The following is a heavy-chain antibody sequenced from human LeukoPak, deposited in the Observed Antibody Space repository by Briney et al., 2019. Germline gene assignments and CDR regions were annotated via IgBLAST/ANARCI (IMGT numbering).Heavy chain of an antibody. Sequence: PGGSLRLSCEVSGFTFGRSAMTWVRQTPGKGLEGFSSISSSGNTYYADSVKGRFTISRDNFKNLVNLQMNSLRAEDTAIYYCVKGRMSEDGLDFWGQGSLVTVSS. J-gene: IGHJ4*02. CDR2: ISSSGNT. CDR3: VKGRMSEDGLDF. CDR1: GFTFGRSA. D-gene: IGHD5-24*01. V-gene: IGHV3-23*01.